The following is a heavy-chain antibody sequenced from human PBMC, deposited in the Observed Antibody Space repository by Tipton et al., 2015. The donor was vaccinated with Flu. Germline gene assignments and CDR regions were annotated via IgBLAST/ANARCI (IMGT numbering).Heavy chain of an antibody. CDR3: AREYCSGGSCYHFDY. V-gene: IGHV4-31*03. CDR2: IYSSGTT. Sequence: TLSLTCTVSGDSISSGGHYWSWIRQHPGKGLEWIGYIYSSGTTHYNPSLKSRVTISLDTPKNHFSLKLSSVTAADTAVYYCAREYCSGGSCYHFDYWGQGTLVTVSS. CDR1: GDSISSGGHY. D-gene: IGHD2-15*01. J-gene: IGHJ4*02.